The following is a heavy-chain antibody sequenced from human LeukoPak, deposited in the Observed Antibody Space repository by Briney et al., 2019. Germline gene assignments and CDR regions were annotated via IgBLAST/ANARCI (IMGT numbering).Heavy chain of an antibody. D-gene: IGHD4-17*01. CDR2: IIPIFGTA. CDR1: GGIFSSYA. Sequence: GASVKVSCKASGGIFSSYAISWVRQAPGQGPEWMGGIIPIFGTANYAQKFQGRVTITTDESTSTAYMELSSLRSEDTAVYYCASPWEDYGDFDAFDIWGQGTMVTVSS. V-gene: IGHV1-69*05. J-gene: IGHJ3*02. CDR3: ASPWEDYGDFDAFDI.